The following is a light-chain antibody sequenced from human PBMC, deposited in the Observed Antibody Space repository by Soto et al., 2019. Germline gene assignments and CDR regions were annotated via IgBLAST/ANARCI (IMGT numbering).Light chain of an antibody. CDR1: QTILYSLNNDSY. J-gene: IGKJ3*01. CDR3: QQYYTTPPT. Sequence: IVMTQSPDSLAVSLGERATIHCKSSQTILYSLNNDSYLAWYQQRPGQPPKLLIYWASTRQSGVPDRFTGSASGTDFTLTISSLQAEDVAVYYCQQYYTTPPTFGPGTRVDIK. V-gene: IGKV4-1*01. CDR2: WAS.